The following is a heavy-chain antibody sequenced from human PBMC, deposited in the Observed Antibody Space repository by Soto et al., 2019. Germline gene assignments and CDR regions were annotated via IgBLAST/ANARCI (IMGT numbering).Heavy chain of an antibody. Sequence: QVQLVESGGGVVQPGRSLRLSCAASGFTFSSYAMHWVRQAPGKGLEWVAVISYDGSNKYYADSVKGRFTISRDNSKNTLYLQMNSLRAEDTAVYYGARESVDTAMVTPDFDYWGQGTLVTVSS. CDR2: ISYDGSNK. D-gene: IGHD5-18*01. J-gene: IGHJ4*02. CDR1: GFTFSSYA. V-gene: IGHV3-30-3*01. CDR3: ARESVDTAMVTPDFDY.